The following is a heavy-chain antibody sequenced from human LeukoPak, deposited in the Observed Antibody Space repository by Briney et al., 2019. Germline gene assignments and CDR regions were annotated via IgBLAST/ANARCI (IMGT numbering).Heavy chain of an antibody. V-gene: IGHV4-38-2*02. CDR1: GYSISSGYY. CDR3: ARGFIAAAGPDY. J-gene: IGHJ4*02. Sequence: SETLSLTCTVSGYSISSGYYWGWIRQSPEKGLEWIGSIYHSGATYYNPSLKSRVTISVDTSKNQFSLKLSSVTAADTAVYYCARGFIAAAGPDYWGQGTLVTVSS. CDR2: IYHSGAT. D-gene: IGHD6-13*01.